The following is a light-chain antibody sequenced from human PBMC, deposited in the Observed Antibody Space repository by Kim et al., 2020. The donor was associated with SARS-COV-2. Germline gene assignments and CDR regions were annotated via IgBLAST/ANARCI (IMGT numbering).Light chain of an antibody. CDR3: QQTYNSPYT. Sequence: ASIGDSVTIICRASQSVTIYLDWYQQKPGKAPKPLIYAASSLQSGVPSRFSGSGSGTDFTLTISSLRPEDFATYYCQQTYNSPYTFCQGTKLEI. CDR1: QSVTIY. V-gene: IGKV1-39*01. J-gene: IGKJ2*01. CDR2: AAS.